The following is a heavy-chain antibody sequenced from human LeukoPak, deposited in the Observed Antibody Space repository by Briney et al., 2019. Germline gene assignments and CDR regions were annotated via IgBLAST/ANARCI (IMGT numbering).Heavy chain of an antibody. CDR3: AREGLLWFGELLFNWFDP. Sequence: GASVKVSCKASGYTFTGYYMHWVRQAPGQGLEWMGWINPNSGGTNYAQKFQGRVTTTRDTSISTAYMELSRLRSDDTAVYYCAREGLLWFGELLFNWFDPWGQGTLVTVSS. J-gene: IGHJ5*02. CDR1: GYTFTGYY. CDR2: INPNSGGT. D-gene: IGHD3-10*01. V-gene: IGHV1-2*02.